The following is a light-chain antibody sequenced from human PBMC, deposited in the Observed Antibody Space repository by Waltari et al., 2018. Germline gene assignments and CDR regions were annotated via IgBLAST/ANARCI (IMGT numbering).Light chain of an antibody. V-gene: IGKV1-9*01. CDR3: QHLNSYPIT. Sequence: DIQLTQSPSFLSASVGDRVTSTCRASQGISSSFAWYQQKPGKAPKLLIYAASTLQSGVPSRFSGSGSGTEFTLTISSLQPEDFATYYCQHLNSYPITFGQGTRLEIK. CDR1: QGISSS. J-gene: IGKJ5*01. CDR2: AAS.